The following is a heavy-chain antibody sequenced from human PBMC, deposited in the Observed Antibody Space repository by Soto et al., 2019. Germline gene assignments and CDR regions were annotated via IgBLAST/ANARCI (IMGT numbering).Heavy chain of an antibody. V-gene: IGHV1-46*01. CDR2: INPRSGRA. J-gene: IGHJ5*02. Sequence: ASVKVSCKASRYIFTSHNIHWFREAPGQGLEWMGEINPRSGRAGYGQRFQGRVTMTSDTSTTTVYMTVSSLRYEDTAVYFCASFHNTSPGWFDPWGQGTLVTVSS. CDR1: RYIFTSHN. D-gene: IGHD1-20*01. CDR3: ASFHNTSPGWFDP.